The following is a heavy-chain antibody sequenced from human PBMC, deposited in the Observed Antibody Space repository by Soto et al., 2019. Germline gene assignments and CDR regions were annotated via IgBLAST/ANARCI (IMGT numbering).Heavy chain of an antibody. D-gene: IGHD2-15*01. CDR2: IKQDGSEK. J-gene: IGHJ6*02. CDR1: GFTFSSYW. V-gene: IGHV3-7*02. CDR3: ASLPYCSGGSCTHYYCYGMDV. Sequence: GGSLRLSCAASGFTFSSYWMSWVRQAPGKGLEWVANIKQDGSEKYYVDSVKGRFTISRDNAKNSLYLQMNSLRAEDTAVYYCASLPYCSGGSCTHYYCYGMDVWGQGTTVTVSS.